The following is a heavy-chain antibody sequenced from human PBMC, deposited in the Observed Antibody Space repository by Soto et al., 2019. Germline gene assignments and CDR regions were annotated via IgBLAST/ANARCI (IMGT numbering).Heavy chain of an antibody. J-gene: IGHJ4*02. CDR1: GFTFSSYG. CDR2: ISYDGSNK. D-gene: IGHD3-9*01. Sequence: QVQLVESGGGVVQPGRSLRLSCAASGFTFSSYGMHWVRQAPGKGLEGVAVISYDGSNKYYADSVKGRFTISRDNSKNTLYLQMNSLRAEDTAVYYCAKDPYTYLRYFDWLLPDYWGQGTLVTVSS. V-gene: IGHV3-30*18. CDR3: AKDPYTYLRYFDWLLPDY.